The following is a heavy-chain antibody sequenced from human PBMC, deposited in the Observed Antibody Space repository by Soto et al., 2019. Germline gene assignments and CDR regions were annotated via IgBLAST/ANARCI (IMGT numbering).Heavy chain of an antibody. CDR3: ARFQLGGAFNF. J-gene: IGHJ4*02. D-gene: IGHD3-3*02. CDR1: GYSFTSYD. V-gene: IGHV1-8*01. Sequence: QVQLMQSGAEVKKPGASVRVSCKASGYSFTSYDINWVRQAPGQGFEWMGYMNPASGNTGSPQKFQGRVTLTRDTPINTAYMELSSLRSEDTAVYFCARFQLGGAFNFWGQGTLVTVSS. CDR2: MNPASGNT.